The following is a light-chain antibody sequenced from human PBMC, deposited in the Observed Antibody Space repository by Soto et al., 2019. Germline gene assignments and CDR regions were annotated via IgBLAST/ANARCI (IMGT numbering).Light chain of an antibody. V-gene: IGKV1-33*01. Sequence: DIQMTQSPSSLSASVGDRVTITCQASQDISNYLNWYQQKPGKAPKLLIYDASNLETGVPSRFSGSGSGTDFTFTISSLQPEDIAKYYCQQYDNLPRLTFGPGTKVDIK. J-gene: IGKJ3*01. CDR2: DAS. CDR1: QDISNY. CDR3: QQYDNLPRLT.